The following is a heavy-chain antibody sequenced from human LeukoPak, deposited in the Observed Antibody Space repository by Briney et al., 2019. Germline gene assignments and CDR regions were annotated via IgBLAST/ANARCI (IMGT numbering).Heavy chain of an antibody. Sequence: VASVKVSCKASGYTFTSYGISWVRQAPGQGLEWMGGIIPIFGTANYAQKFQGRVTITTDESTSTAYMELSSLRSEDTAVYYCARENGDGYNRPFDYWGQGTLVTVSS. CDR1: GYTFTSYG. D-gene: IGHD5-24*01. CDR3: ARENGDGYNRPFDY. CDR2: IIPIFGTA. V-gene: IGHV1-69*05. J-gene: IGHJ4*02.